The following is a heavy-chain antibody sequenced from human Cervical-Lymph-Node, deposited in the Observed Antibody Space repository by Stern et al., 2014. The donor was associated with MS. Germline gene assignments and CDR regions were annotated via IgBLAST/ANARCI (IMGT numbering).Heavy chain of an antibody. CDR3: ANSIA. D-gene: IGHD2/OR15-2a*01. CDR1: GFTFSDYY. V-gene: IGHV3-11*01. J-gene: IGHJ5*02. Sequence: MQLVESGGGLVKPGGSLTLSCVASGFTFSDYYMNWIRQAPGKGLEWVSYINGSGTARYYADSVKGRFTISRDNAKKSLYLHMNSLRVEDTAVYYCANSIAWGQGALVTVSS. CDR2: INGSGTAR.